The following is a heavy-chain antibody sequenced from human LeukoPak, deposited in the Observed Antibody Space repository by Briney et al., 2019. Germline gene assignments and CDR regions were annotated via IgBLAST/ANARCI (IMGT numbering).Heavy chain of an antibody. D-gene: IGHD3-3*01. CDR2: ISGSGGST. CDR1: GFTFSSYA. J-gene: IGHJ4*02. Sequence: GGSLRLSCAASGFTFSSYAMSWVRQAPGKGLEWVSAISGSGGSTYYADSVKGRFTISRDNSKNTLYLQMNSLRAEDTAVYYCAKEGEAIFGVANYFGYWGQGTLVTVSS. CDR3: AKEGEAIFGVANYFGY. V-gene: IGHV3-23*01.